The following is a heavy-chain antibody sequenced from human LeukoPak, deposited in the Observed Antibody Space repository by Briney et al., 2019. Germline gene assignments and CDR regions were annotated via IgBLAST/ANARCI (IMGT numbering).Heavy chain of an antibody. V-gene: IGHV1-2*02. Sequence: ASVKVSCKASGYTFTGYYIQWVRQAPRQGLEWMGWINPNSGGTNYAQKFQGRVTMTRDTSISTAYMELSSLTSDDTAVYYCARGVVAATFYYYMDVWGKGTTVTVFS. D-gene: IGHD2-15*01. CDR2: INPNSGGT. CDR3: ARGVVAATFYYYMDV. CDR1: GYTFTGYY. J-gene: IGHJ6*03.